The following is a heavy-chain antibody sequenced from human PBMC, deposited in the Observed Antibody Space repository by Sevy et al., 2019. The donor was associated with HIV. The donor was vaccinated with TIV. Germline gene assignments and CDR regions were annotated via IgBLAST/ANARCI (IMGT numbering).Heavy chain of an antibody. CDR2: IYSGGST. D-gene: IGHD5-18*01. CDR3: AREGTWSYGYVGDYYYYYGMDV. J-gene: IGHJ6*02. CDR1: GFTVSSNY. Sequence: GESLKISCAASGFTVSSNYMSWVRQAPGKGLEWVSVIYSGGSTYYADSVKGRFTISRDNSKNTRYLQMNSLRAEDTAVYYCAREGTWSYGYVGDYYYYYGMDVWGQGTTVTVSS. V-gene: IGHV3-53*01.